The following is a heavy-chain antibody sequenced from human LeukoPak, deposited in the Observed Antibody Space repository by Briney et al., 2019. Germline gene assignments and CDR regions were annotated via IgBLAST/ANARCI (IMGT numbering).Heavy chain of an antibody. CDR3: ARQGVTMVRGVIIGNWFDP. V-gene: IGHV4-38-2*02. D-gene: IGHD3-10*01. CDR2: IYHSGST. CDR1: GYSISSGYY. J-gene: IGHJ5*02. Sequence: PSETLSLTCTVSGYSISSGYYWGWIRQPPGKGLEWIGSIYHSGSTNYNPSLKSRVTISVDTSKNQFSLKLSSVTAADTAVYYCARQGVTMVRGVIIGNWFDPWGQGTLVTVSS.